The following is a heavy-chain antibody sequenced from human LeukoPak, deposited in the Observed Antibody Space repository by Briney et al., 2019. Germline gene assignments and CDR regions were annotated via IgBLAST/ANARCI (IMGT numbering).Heavy chain of an antibody. CDR1: GDSISTFS. J-gene: IGHJ4*02. V-gene: IGHV4-59*01. CDR2: IYYSGST. D-gene: IGHD4-17*01. CDR3: ARGYGDYFDY. Sequence: SETLSLTCTVSGDSISTFSWSWVRQPPGKGLEWIEYIYYSGSTNYIPSLKSRVTISVDTSKNQFSLKLSYVTAADTAVYYCARGYGDYFDYWGQGTLVTVSS.